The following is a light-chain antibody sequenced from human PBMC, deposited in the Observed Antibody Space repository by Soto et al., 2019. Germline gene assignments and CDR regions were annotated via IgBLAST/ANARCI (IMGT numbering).Light chain of an antibody. V-gene: IGKV3-20*01. CDR3: QQYGSSPSWT. CDR1: QSVSSSY. J-gene: IGKJ2*02. Sequence: EIVLTQSPGTLSLSPGERATLSCRASQSVSSSYLAWYQQRPGQAPRLLIYGASSRATGIPDRFSGSGSGTDFTLTISRLEPEDFAVYYCQQYGSSPSWTFGQGTKLEIK. CDR2: GAS.